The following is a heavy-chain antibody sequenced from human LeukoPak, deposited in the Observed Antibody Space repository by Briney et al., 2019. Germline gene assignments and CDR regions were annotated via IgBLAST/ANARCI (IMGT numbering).Heavy chain of an antibody. D-gene: IGHD3-10*01. CDR3: ARHSWGWELFD. Sequence: SETLSLTCSVSGYSISSRGYYWGWLRQPPGKGLEWIGSIYYGGNTYYNPSLKSRVTISVDTSKHQFALKLRSVTAADTAIYYCARHSWGWELFDWGQGTLVTVSS. V-gene: IGHV4-39*01. CDR1: GYSISSRGYY. CDR2: IYYGGNT. J-gene: IGHJ4*02.